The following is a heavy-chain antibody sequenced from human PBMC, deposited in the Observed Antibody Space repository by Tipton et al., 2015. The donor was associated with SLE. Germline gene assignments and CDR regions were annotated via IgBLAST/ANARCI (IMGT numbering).Heavy chain of an antibody. CDR2: INHSGIT. V-gene: IGHV4-34*01. CDR1: GGSFSGYY. CDR3: AREARRTWRPFDV. Sequence: TLSLTCAVYGGSFSGYYWSWIRQSPGKGLEWIGEINHSGITTYNTSLKSRVTISVDTSKNQFSLKVMSVTAADTAVYYCAREARRTWRPFDVWCQGTLVSVSS. J-gene: IGHJ3*01.